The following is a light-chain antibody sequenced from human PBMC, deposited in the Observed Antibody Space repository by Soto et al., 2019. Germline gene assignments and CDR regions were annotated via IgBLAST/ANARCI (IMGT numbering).Light chain of an antibody. CDR2: EVS. Sequence: SVLKQPPSASGSVGRSVTISCTGTSSDVGGYNYVSWYQQHPGKAPKLMIYEVSERPSGVPDRFSGSKSGNTASLTVSGLQADDEADYYCSSYSGTNYHYVFGTGTRSPS. CDR3: SSYSGTNYHYV. J-gene: IGLJ1*01. CDR1: SSDVGGYNY. V-gene: IGLV2-8*01.